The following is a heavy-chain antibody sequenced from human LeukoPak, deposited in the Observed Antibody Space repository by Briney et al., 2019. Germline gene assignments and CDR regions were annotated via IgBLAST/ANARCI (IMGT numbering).Heavy chain of an antibody. Sequence: GGSLRLSRAASGFTFSSYSMTWVRQAPGKGLEWVSSISGGSTYIYYADSVKGRFTISRDNAKNSLYLQMNSLRAEDTAVYYCATANNFMRFDYWGQGTLVTVSS. CDR1: GFTFSSYS. D-gene: IGHD1-20*01. V-gene: IGHV3-21*01. CDR2: ISGGSTYI. J-gene: IGHJ4*02. CDR3: ATANNFMRFDY.